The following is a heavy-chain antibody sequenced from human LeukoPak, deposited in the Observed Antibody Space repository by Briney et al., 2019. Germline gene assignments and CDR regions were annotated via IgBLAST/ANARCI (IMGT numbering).Heavy chain of an antibody. V-gene: IGHV3-74*01. CDR1: GFTFSGFW. Sequence: PGGSLRLSCAASGFTFSGFWMHWVRQAPGKGLVWVSRINSGGTVTNYADSVKGRLTISRDNAKNTLYLQMNSLRAEDMALYYCAKDQVLLGYCTNGVCSGAFDIWGQGTMVTVSS. CDR3: AKDQVLLGYCTNGVCSGAFDI. D-gene: IGHD2-8*01. J-gene: IGHJ3*02. CDR2: INSGGTVT.